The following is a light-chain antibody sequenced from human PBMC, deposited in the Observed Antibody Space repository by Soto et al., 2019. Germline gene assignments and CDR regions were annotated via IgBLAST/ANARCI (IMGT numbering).Light chain of an antibody. V-gene: IGKV1-5*01. CDR3: QQFHSYPIT. CDR1: QTISSW. CDR2: FAS. J-gene: IGKJ5*01. Sequence: DIQMTQSPSTLSGSVGDRVTITCWASQTISSWLAWYQQKPGKAPKLLIYFASSLQSGVPSRFTGSGSGIDFTLTISSLQPEDFATYYCQQFHSYPITFGQGTRL.